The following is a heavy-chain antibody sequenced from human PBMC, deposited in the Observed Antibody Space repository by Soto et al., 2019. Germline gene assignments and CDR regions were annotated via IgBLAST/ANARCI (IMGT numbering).Heavy chain of an antibody. D-gene: IGHD6-6*01. Sequence: ASVKVSCKASGYTFTGYYMHWVRQAPGQGLEWMGWINPNSGGTNYAQKFQGWVTMTRDTSISTAYMELSRLRSDDTAVYYCARAPRYSSSSPDYWGQGTLVTVSS. CDR1: GYTFTGYY. CDR3: ARAPRYSSSSPDY. J-gene: IGHJ4*02. V-gene: IGHV1-2*04. CDR2: INPNSGGT.